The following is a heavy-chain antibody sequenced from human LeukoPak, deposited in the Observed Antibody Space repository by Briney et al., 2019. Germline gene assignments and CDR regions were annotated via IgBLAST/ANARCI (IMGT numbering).Heavy chain of an antibody. CDR3: TTEPRYNWNDGYDHYYMDV. V-gene: IGHV1-69*13. J-gene: IGHJ6*03. Sequence: SVKVSCKASGGTFNSYTISWVRQAPGQGLEWMGGIIPIFGRTNYAQKLQGRVTITADESTSTAYMEMNSLRSEDTAVYYCTTEPRYNWNDGYDHYYMDVWGKGTTVTVSS. CDR2: IIPIFGRT. D-gene: IGHD1-1*01. CDR1: GGTFNSYT.